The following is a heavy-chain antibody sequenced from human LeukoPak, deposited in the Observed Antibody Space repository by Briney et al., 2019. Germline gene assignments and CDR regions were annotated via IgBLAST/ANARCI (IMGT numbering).Heavy chain of an antibody. Sequence: PGGSLRLSCAASGFTFSDYYMSWVRQAPGKGLEWVSVIYSGGSTYYADSVKGRFTISRDNSKNTLYLQMNSLRAEDTAVYYCARSPYDSSGYSEYYFDYWGQGTLVTVSS. CDR2: IYSGGST. J-gene: IGHJ4*02. CDR3: ARSPYDSSGYSEYYFDY. D-gene: IGHD3-22*01. V-gene: IGHV3-53*01. CDR1: GFTFSDYY.